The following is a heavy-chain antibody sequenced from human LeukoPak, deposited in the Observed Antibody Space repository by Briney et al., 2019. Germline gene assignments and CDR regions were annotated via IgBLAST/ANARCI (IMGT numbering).Heavy chain of an antibody. J-gene: IGHJ4*02. CDR1: GYTFTSYG. D-gene: IGHD3-10*01. Sequence: ASVKVSCKASGYTFTSYGISWVRQAPGQGLECMGWIYPNNGATAYAQKFQGRVAMTRDTSIITAYMELSRLRPDDTAVYYCARDGPAQMVDFDYWGQGTLVTVSS. CDR2: IYPNNGAT. V-gene: IGHV1-2*02. CDR3: ARDGPAQMVDFDY.